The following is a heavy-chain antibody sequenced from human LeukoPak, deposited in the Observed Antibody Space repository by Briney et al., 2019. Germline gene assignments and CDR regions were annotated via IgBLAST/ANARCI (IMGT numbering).Heavy chain of an antibody. CDR2: MSAYNGNT. CDR3: ARSIAVAGYAFDY. CDR1: GYTFTSYG. V-gene: IGHV1-18*01. J-gene: IGHJ4*02. D-gene: IGHD6-19*01. Sequence: ASVTVSCKASGYTFTSYGISWVGQAPGQGVEGMGWMSAYNGNTNYAQKLQGRVTMTTDTSTSTAYMQLRSLRSDDTAVYYCARSIAVAGYAFDYWGQGTLVTVSS.